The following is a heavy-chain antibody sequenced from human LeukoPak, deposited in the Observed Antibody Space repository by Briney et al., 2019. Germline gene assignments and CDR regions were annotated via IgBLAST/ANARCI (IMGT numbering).Heavy chain of an antibody. J-gene: IGHJ3*02. V-gene: IGHV4-30-4*01. CDR2: IYYGGGT. CDR1: GFSLSTTGMR. D-gene: IGHD1-26*01. Sequence: SGPALVKPTQTLILTCTFSGFSLSTTGMRVSWIRQPPGKALEWIGYIYYGGGTYYNPSLKSRVTISVDTSKNQFSLRLSSVTAADTAVYYCARNPGSGSYYRARDAFDIWGQGTMVTVSS. CDR3: ARNPGSGSYYRARDAFDI.